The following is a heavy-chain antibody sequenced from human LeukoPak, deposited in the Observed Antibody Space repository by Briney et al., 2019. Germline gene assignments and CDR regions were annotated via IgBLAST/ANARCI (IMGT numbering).Heavy chain of an antibody. V-gene: IGHV3-7*01. CDR3: ARAPYYYSSGWYYEVRLGGRRLDY. Sequence: GGSLRLSCAASGFTFSSYWMSWVRQAPGKGLEWVANIKQDGSEKYYVDSVKGRFTISRDNAKNSLYLQMNSLRAEDTAVYYCARAPYYYSSGWYYEVRLGGRRLDYWGQGTLVTVSS. D-gene: IGHD6-19*01. J-gene: IGHJ4*02. CDR2: IKQDGSEK. CDR1: GFTFSSYW.